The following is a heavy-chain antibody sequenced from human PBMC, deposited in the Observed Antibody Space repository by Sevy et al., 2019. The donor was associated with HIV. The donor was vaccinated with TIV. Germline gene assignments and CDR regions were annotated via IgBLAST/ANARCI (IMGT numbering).Heavy chain of an antibody. V-gene: IGHV4-59*01. CDR1: GGSISSYF. J-gene: IGHJ4*02. CDR2: IYYTGSA. D-gene: IGHD3-3*01. Sequence: SETLSLTCSVSGGSISSYFWTWIRQPPGKGLEWIGHIYYTGSANYNPSLKSRVTISIDKSKSQFSLNRSSVTAADTAVYYCARDDASIPRVLDYWGQGALVTVSS. CDR3: ARDDASIPRVLDY.